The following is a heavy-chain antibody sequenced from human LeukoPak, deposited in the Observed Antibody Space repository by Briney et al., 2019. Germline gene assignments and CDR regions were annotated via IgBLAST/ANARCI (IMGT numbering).Heavy chain of an antibody. Sequence: GGSLRLSCAASGFTFSSYGMHWVRQAPGKGLEWVAFIRYDGSNKYYADSVKGRFTISRDNSKNTLYLQMNSLRAEDTAVYYCANAQNRYYDFWSGSIDYWGQGTLVTVSS. CDR3: ANAQNRYYDFWSGSIDY. V-gene: IGHV3-30*02. CDR2: IRYDGSNK. D-gene: IGHD3-3*01. J-gene: IGHJ4*02. CDR1: GFTFSSYG.